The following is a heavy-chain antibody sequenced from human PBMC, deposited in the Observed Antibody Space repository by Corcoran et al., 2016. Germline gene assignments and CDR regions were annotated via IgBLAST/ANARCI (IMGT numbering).Heavy chain of an antibody. CDR3: ARHRTSSWYFDL. CDR2: MSHRGRT. J-gene: IGHJ2*01. D-gene: IGHD1-1*01. V-gene: IGHV4-34*01. Sequence: QVQLQQWGAGLLKPSETLSLTCAVYGGSFSDHSWSWSRQPPGKGLEWLGEMSHRGRTTYNPSLKSRITISVDTSKNQVSLKLSSVSAADTAVYYCARHRTSSWYFDLWGRGTLVTVS. CDR1: GGSFSDHS.